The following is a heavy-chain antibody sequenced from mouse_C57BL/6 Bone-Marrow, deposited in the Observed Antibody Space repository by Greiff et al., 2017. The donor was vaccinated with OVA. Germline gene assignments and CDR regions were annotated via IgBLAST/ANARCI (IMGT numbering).Heavy chain of an antibody. CDR1: GFNIKDDY. D-gene: IGHD1-1*01. Sequence: EVQLQQSGAELVRPGASVKLSCTASGFNIKDDYMPWVKQRPEQGLEWIGWIDPENGDTEYASKFQGKATITADTSSNTAYLQLSSLTSEDTAVYYCTVYYGSSYGFDYWGQGTTLTVSS. V-gene: IGHV14-4*01. CDR2: IDPENGDT. CDR3: TVYYGSSYGFDY. J-gene: IGHJ2*01.